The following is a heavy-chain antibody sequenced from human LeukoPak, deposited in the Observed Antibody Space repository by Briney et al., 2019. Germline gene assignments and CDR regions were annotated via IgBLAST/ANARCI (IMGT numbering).Heavy chain of an antibody. CDR2: IYHSGST. CDR1: GYSISSGYY. D-gene: IGHD1-20*01. CDR3: ARESKITGTTPYNWFDP. J-gene: IGHJ5*02. V-gene: IGHV4-38-2*02. Sequence: PSETLSLTCTVSGYSISSGYYWGWIRQPPGKGLEWIGSIYHSGSTYYSPSLKSRVTISVDTSKNQFSLKLSSVTAADTAVYYCARESKITGTTPYNWFDPWGQGTLVTVSS.